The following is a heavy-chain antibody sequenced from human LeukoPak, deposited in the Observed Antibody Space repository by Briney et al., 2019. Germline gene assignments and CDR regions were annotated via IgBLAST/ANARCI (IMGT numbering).Heavy chain of an antibody. CDR2: ISSSSSYI. J-gene: IGHJ4*02. D-gene: IGHD6-13*01. CDR3: ASSIGIAAAAYWYY. V-gene: IGHV3-21*01. CDR1: GFTFSSYS. Sequence: PGGSLRLSCAASGFTFSSYSMNWVRQAPGKGLEWVSSISSSSSYIYYADSVKGRFTISRDNAKNSLYLQMNSLRAEDTAVYYCASSIGIAAAAYWYYWGQGTLVTVSS.